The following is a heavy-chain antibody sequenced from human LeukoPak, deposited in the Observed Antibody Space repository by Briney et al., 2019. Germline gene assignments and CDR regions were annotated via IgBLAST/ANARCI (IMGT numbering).Heavy chain of an antibody. CDR2: IKQDGSEK. Sequence: HPGGSLRLSCAASGFTFSSYAMSWVRQAPGKGLEWVANIKQDGSEKYYVDSVKGRFTISRDNAKNSLYLQMKSLRAEDTAVYYCARGRGFTKGVSVAGFDIWGQGTRVTVSS. CDR3: ARGRGFTKGVSVAGFDI. CDR1: GFTFSSYA. D-gene: IGHD2-8*01. V-gene: IGHV3-7*01. J-gene: IGHJ3*02.